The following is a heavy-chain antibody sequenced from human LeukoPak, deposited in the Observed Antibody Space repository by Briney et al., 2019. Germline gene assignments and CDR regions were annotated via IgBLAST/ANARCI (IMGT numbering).Heavy chain of an antibody. CDR2: MNPNSGNT. Sequence: ASVKVSCKAYGYTFTSYDINWVRQATGQGLEWMGWMNPNSGNTGYAQKFQDRVTMTRNTSISTAYMELSSLRSEDTAVYYCARGVRYSYGQMYYFDYWGQGTLVTVSS. D-gene: IGHD5-18*01. J-gene: IGHJ4*02. V-gene: IGHV1-8*01. CDR3: ARGVRYSYGQMYYFDY. CDR1: GYTFTSYD.